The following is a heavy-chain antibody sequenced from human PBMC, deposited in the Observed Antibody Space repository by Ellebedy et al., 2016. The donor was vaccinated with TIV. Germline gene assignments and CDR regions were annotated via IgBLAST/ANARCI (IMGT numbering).Heavy chain of an antibody. J-gene: IGHJ4*02. CDR1: GFTISSTYYY. CDR2: IYHSGST. D-gene: IGHD5-12*01. V-gene: IGHV4-39*07. CDR3: ASSPSGYEIPY. Sequence: SETLSLXXNVSGFTISSTYYYWGWIRQSPEKGLEWIGSIYHSGSTYYNPSLKSRLTISLDTTKNQFSLRLDSVTAADTAVYYCASSPSGYEIPYWGQGTLVTVSS.